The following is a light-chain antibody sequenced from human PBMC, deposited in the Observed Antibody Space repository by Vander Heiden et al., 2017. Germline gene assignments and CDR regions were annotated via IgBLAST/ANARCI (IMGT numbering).Light chain of an antibody. CDR2: DVT. CDR3: CSYAASVV. V-gene: IGLV2-11*01. J-gene: IGLJ2*01. Sequence: QSALTQPRSVSGSPGQSVTISCTGTNRDVGVDNYVSWYQQHPGNAPKLMIYDVTERPSGVPDRFSGSKSGNTASLTISGLQAEDEADYYCCSYAASVVFGGGTKLTVL. CDR1: NRDVGVDNY.